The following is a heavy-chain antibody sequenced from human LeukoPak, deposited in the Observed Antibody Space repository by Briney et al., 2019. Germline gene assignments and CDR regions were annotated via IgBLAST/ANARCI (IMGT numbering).Heavy chain of an antibody. CDR2: IYSSGGT. Sequence: GGSLRLSCAASGFSFSNTYMSWVRQAPGKGLEWVSVIYSSGGTFYSDSVKGRFTISRDSSKNTLYLQMNSLRVDDTAVYYCARDSSGPAFWGQGTLVTVSS. CDR3: ARDSSGPAF. J-gene: IGHJ4*02. V-gene: IGHV3-53*01. D-gene: IGHD6-19*01. CDR1: GFSFSNTY.